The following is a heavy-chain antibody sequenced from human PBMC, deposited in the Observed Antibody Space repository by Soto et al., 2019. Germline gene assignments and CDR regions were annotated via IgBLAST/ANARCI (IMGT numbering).Heavy chain of an antibody. CDR3: ARDYYDSSDYTTNWFDP. CDR1: GGSFTNYY. J-gene: IGHJ5*02. V-gene: IGHV4-59*08. D-gene: IGHD3-22*01. CDR2: IYYAEST. Sequence: SETLSLTCTISGGSFTNYYWSWVRQSPGKGLEWIGYIYYAESTHYNPSLRSRVTISVDTSKNQFSLKLTSVTAADTAVYYCARDYYDSSDYTTNWFDPWGQGTLVTVSS.